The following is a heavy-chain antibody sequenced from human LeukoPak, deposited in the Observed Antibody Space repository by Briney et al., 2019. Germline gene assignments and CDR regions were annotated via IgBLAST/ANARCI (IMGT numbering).Heavy chain of an antibody. D-gene: IGHD3-22*01. Sequence: PGGSLRLSCAASGFTFSSYAMTWVRQAPGKGLEWVSAISDSGGSTYYADSVKGRFTISRDNSKNTLYLQMNSLRVEDTAVYYCAKDPSRYFDSSGYYFGDDAFDIWGQGTMVTVSS. CDR2: ISDSGGST. CDR3: AKDPSRYFDSSGYYFGDDAFDI. CDR1: GFTFSSYA. V-gene: IGHV3-23*01. J-gene: IGHJ3*02.